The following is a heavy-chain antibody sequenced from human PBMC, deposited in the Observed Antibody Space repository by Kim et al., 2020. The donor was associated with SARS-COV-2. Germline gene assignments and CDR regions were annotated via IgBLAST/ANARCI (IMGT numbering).Heavy chain of an antibody. J-gene: IGHJ4*02. D-gene: IGHD3-22*01. V-gene: IGHV3-23*01. CDR3: AKDLGGITMIVVVTQPTFDY. CDR2: ISGSGGST. Sequence: GGSLRLSCAASGFTFSSYAMSWVRQAPGKGLEWVSAISGSGGSTYYADSVKGRFTISRDNSKNTLYLQMNSLRAEDTAVYYCAKDLGGITMIVVVTQPTFDYWGQGTLVTVSS. CDR1: GFTFSSYA.